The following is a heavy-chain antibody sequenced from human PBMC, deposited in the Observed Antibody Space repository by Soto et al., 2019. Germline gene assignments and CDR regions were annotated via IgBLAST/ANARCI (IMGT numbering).Heavy chain of an antibody. D-gene: IGHD3-10*01. V-gene: IGHV1-18*01. CDR1: GYTFTTYG. CDR2: ISAHNGNT. Sequence: QVHLVQSGAEVKKPGASVKVSCKGSGYTFTTYGITWVRQAPGQGLEWMGWISAHNGNTNYAQKLQGRVSVTRDTSTSTAYMGLRRLRSDDTAVYYCARGRYGGYWGQGALVTVSS. CDR3: ARGRYGGY. J-gene: IGHJ4*02.